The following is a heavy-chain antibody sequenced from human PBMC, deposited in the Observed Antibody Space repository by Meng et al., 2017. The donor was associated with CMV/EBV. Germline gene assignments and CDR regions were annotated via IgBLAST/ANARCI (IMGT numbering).Heavy chain of an antibody. CDR2: TNSDGSST. V-gene: IGHV3-74*01. D-gene: IGHD3-16*01. Sequence: GESLTISCAASGFTFSSYWMHWVRQVPGKGLVWVSHTNSDGSSTSYADSVKGRFTISRDNAKNTLYLQMNSLRAEDTAVYYYVRDQGGAVDIWGQGTMVTVSS. CDR3: VRDQGGAVDI. J-gene: IGHJ3*02. CDR1: GFTFSSYW.